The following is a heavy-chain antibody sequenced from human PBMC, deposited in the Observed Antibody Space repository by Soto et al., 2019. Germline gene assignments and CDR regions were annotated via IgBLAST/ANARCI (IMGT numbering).Heavy chain of an antibody. CDR2: ISAYNGNT. Sequence: ASVKVSCKASGYTFTSYGISWVRQAPGQGLEWMGWISAYNGNTNYAEKFQGEMTMTTDTATSTAYMDLRSLRSDDTAVYYCASRDDNWNYKGDLYGMDVWGQGTTVTVSS. J-gene: IGHJ6*02. CDR3: ASRDDNWNYKGDLYGMDV. V-gene: IGHV1-18*04. D-gene: IGHD1-7*01. CDR1: GYTFTSYG.